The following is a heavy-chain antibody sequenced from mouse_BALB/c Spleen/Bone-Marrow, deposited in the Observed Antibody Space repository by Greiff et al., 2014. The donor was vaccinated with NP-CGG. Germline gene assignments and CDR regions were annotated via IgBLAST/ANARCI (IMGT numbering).Heavy chain of an antibody. J-gene: IGHJ2*01. CDR3: ASDKGSVFFDY. Sequence: VQLQQSGGGLVQPGGSLRLSCATSGFTFTDYYMNWVRQPPGKALEWLGFIRNKANGYTTEYSTSVKSRFTIYRDNSQSILYLQMNTLRGEDSTTYCCASDKGSVFFDYWGQGTPLTVSS. CDR2: IRNKANGYTT. CDR1: GFTFTDYY. V-gene: IGHV7-3*02. D-gene: IGHD1-3*01.